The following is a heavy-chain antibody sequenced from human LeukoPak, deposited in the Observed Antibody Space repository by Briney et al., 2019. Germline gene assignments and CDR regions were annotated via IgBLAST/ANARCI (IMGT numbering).Heavy chain of an antibody. V-gene: IGHV1-2*02. Sequence: EASVKVSCKTSGYSFTDYYMHWVRQAPGQGLEWMGWINPNSGGTNFAQRFQDRVTMTRDMSISTAYMELSRLRSDDTAIYYCTRGYYDSSDFEYFHHWGQGTLATVSS. CDR1: GYSFTDYY. CDR3: TRGYYDSSDFEYFHH. CDR2: INPNSGGT. D-gene: IGHD3-22*01. J-gene: IGHJ1*01.